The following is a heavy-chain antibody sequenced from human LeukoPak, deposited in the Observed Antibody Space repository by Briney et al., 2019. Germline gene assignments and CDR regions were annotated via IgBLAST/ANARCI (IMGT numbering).Heavy chain of an antibody. CDR1: GYSISSGYY. V-gene: IGHV4-38-2*02. CDR3: ARGDYNILTGYYSYFDN. CDR2: IYHSGRT. J-gene: IGHJ4*02. D-gene: IGHD3-9*01. Sequence: SETLSLTCTVSGYSISSGYYWGWIRRPPGKGLEWIGSIYHSGRTYYNPSLKSRVTISVDTSKNQFSLKLSSVTAADTAVYYCARGDYNILTGYYSYFDNWGQGTLVTVSS.